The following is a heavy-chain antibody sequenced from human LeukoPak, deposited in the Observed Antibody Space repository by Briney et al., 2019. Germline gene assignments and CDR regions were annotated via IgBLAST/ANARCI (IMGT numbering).Heavy chain of an antibody. D-gene: IGHD2/OR15-2a*01. Sequence: PGGSLRLSCAASGFTFSGYGMHWVRQAPGKGLEWVAFISYGGSSQYYADSVKGRFTISRDNYNNRLDLQMNSLKPEDTAVYYCARDSRLYSNEFDFWGQGTLVTVSS. CDR3: ARDSRLYSNEFDF. V-gene: IGHV3-30*13. CDR1: GFTFSGYG. J-gene: IGHJ4*02. CDR2: ISYGGSSQ.